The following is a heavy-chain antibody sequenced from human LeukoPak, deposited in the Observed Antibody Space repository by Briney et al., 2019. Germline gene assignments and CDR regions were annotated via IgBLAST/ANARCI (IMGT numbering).Heavy chain of an antibody. D-gene: IGHD6-19*01. CDR1: GGSFSGYY. CDR2: INHSGST. Sequence: PSETLSLTCAVYGGSFSGYYWSWIRQPPGKGLEWIGEINHSGSTNYNPSLKSRVTISVDTSKNQSSLKLSSVTAADTAVYYCARGLFDRYSSGWYVDYWGQGTLVTVSS. V-gene: IGHV4-34*01. CDR3: ARGLFDRYSSGWYVDY. J-gene: IGHJ4*02.